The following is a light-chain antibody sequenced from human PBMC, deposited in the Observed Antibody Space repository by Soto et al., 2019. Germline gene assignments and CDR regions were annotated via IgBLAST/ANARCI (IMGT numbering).Light chain of an antibody. CDR1: SSNIGAGYD. J-gene: IGLJ2*01. CDR2: GNS. Sequence: QSVLTQPPSVSGAPGQRVTISCTGSSSNIGAGYDVHWYQQLPGTAPKLLIYGNSNRPSGVPDRFSGSKSGTSASLAITGLQAEEEADYYCQSYDSSLSDSIVGGGTKLAVL. V-gene: IGLV1-40*01. CDR3: QSYDSSLSDSI.